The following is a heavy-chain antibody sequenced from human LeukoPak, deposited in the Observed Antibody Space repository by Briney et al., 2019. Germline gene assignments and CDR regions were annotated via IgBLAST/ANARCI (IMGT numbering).Heavy chain of an antibody. J-gene: IGHJ6*02. V-gene: IGHV4-34*01. CDR2: INHSGST. D-gene: IGHD2-2*01. CDR3: ARGSRSGYCSSTSCYAALDQRDYYYGMDV. CDR1: GGSFSGYY. Sequence: SETLFLSCAVYGGSFSGYYWSWIRQPPGKGLEWIGEINHSGSTSYNPSLKSRVTISVDTSKNQFSLKLSSVTAADTAVYYCARGSRSGYCSSTSCYAALDQRDYYYGMDVWGQGTTVTVSS.